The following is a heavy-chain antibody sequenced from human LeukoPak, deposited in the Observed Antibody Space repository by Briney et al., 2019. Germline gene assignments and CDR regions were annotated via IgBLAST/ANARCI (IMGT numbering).Heavy chain of an antibody. V-gene: IGHV3-23*01. CDR3: AKDGAIWSGDTYFDY. CDR1: GFTFSSYA. D-gene: IGHD3-10*01. J-gene: IGHJ4*02. Sequence: GGSLRLSCAASGFTFSSYAMSWVRQAPGKGLEWVSAISGRGGSTYYADSVKGRFTISRDNSKNTLYLQMNSLRAEDTAVYYCAKDGAIWSGDTYFDYWGQGTLVTVSS. CDR2: ISGRGGST.